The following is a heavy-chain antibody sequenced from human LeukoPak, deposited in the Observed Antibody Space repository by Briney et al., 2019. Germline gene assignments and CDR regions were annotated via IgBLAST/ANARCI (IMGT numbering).Heavy chain of an antibody. CDR1: SGSISTSNYY. CDR3: ARDRTYLWGNYRPGGDYYYMDV. CDR2: IFYSGST. Sequence: SETLSLTCTVSSGSISTSNYYWGWVRQPPGKALEWIGNIFYSGSTYYSPSLKSRVTISLDTSRNQFSLKLNSVTAADTAVYYCARDRTYLWGNYRPGGDYYYMDVWGKGTTVTVSS. D-gene: IGHD3-16*02. V-gene: IGHV4-39*07. J-gene: IGHJ6*03.